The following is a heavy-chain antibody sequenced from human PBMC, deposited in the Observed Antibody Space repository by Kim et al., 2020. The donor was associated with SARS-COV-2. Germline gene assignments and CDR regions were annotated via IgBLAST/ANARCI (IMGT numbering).Heavy chain of an antibody. CDR2: INPSGGST. D-gene: IGHD6-19*01. CDR1: GYTFTSYY. J-gene: IGHJ4*02. CDR3: AREESSIAVAGTAFDY. V-gene: IGHV1-46*01. Sequence: ASVKVSCKASGYTFTSYYMHWVRQAPGQGLEWMGIINPSGGSTSYAQKFQGRVTMTRDTSTSTVYMELSSLRSEDTAVYYCAREESSIAVAGTAFDYWGQGTLVTVSS.